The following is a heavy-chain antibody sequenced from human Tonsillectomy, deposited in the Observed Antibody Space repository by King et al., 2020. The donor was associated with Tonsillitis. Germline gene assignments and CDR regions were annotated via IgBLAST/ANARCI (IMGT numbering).Heavy chain of an antibody. CDR2: IWYDGSNK. V-gene: IGHV3-33*06. D-gene: IGHD3-16*01. Sequence: QLVQSGGGVVQPGRSLRLSCAASGFTFSSYGMHWVRQAPGKGLEWVAVIWYDGSNKYYADSVKGRFTISRDNSKNTLYLQMNSLRAEDTAVYYCAKEAGITWGRDAFDIWGQGTMVTVSS. J-gene: IGHJ3*02. CDR3: AKEAGITWGRDAFDI. CDR1: GFTFSSYG.